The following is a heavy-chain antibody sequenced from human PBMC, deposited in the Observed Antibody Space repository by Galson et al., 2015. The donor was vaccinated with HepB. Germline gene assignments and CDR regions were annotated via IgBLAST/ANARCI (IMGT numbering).Heavy chain of an antibody. CDR3: AKDDSYGERGYYYMDV. CDR2: ISYDGSNK. J-gene: IGHJ6*03. CDR1: GFTFSSYG. D-gene: IGHD4-17*01. Sequence: SLRLSCAASGFTFSSYGMHWVRQAPGKGLEWVAVISYDGSNKYYADSVKGRFTISRDNSKNTLYLQMNSLRAEDTAVYYCAKDDSYGERGYYYMDVWGKGTTVTVSS. V-gene: IGHV3-30*18.